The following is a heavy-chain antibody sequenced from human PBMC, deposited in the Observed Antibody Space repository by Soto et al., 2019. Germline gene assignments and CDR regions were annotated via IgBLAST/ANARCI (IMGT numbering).Heavy chain of an antibody. V-gene: IGHV4-31*03. J-gene: IGHJ2*01. Sequence: QVQLQESGPGLVKPSQTLSLTCTVSGGSISSGGYYWSWIRQHPGKGLEWIGYIYYSGSTYYNPSLKSRVTISVDTSKNQFSLKLSSVTAADTAVYYCARETTVVTHWYFDLWGRGTLVTVSS. CDR3: ARETTVVTHWYFDL. D-gene: IGHD4-17*01. CDR1: GGSISSGGYY. CDR2: IYYSGST.